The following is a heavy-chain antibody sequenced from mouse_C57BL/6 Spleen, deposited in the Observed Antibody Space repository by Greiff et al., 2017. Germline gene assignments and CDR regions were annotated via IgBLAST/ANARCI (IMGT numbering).Heavy chain of an antibody. Sequence: QVQLKQSGPGLVAPSQSLSITCTVSGFSLPSYGVHWVRQPPGKGLEWLVVIWSDGSTTYNSALKSRLSISKDNSKSQVFLKMNSLQTDDTAMYYCARHGSNYGAMDYWGQGTSVTVSS. CDR2: IWSDGST. CDR3: ARHGSNYGAMDY. V-gene: IGHV2-6-1*01. CDR1: GFSLPSYG. J-gene: IGHJ4*01. D-gene: IGHD2-5*01.